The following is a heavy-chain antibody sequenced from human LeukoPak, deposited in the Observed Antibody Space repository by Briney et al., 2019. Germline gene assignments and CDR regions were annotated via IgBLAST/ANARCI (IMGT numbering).Heavy chain of an antibody. D-gene: IGHD3-3*01. CDR3: ASSYYDFWSGSSNWFDP. Sequence: SQTLSLTCAVSGGSISSGGYSWSWIRQPPGKGLEWIGYIYHSGSTYYNPSLKSRVTISVDRSKNQFSLKLSSVTAADTAVYYCASSYYDFWSGSSNWFDPWGQGTLVTVSS. CDR2: IYHSGST. V-gene: IGHV4-30-2*01. CDR1: GGSISSGGYS. J-gene: IGHJ5*02.